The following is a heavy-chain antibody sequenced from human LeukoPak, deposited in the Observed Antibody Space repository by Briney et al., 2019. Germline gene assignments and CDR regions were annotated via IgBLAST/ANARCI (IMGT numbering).Heavy chain of an antibody. D-gene: IGHD3-16*01. V-gene: IGHV4-34*01. CDR3: ALAKYYYYGMDV. J-gene: IGHJ6*02. CDR1: GGSFSGYY. CDR2: INHSGST. Sequence: KPSETLSLTCAVYGGSFSGYYWSWIRQPPGKGLEWIGEINHSGSTNYNPSLKSRVTISGDTSKNQFSLKLSSVTAADTAVYYCALAKYYYYGMDVWGQGTTVTVSS.